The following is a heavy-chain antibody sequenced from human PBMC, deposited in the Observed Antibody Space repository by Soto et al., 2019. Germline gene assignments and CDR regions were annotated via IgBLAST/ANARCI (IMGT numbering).Heavy chain of an antibody. CDR2: TYDSGST. J-gene: IGHJ4*02. V-gene: IGHV4-31*03. CDR1: GGSIKSGSYY. Sequence: QVQLQESGPGLVKPSQTLSLTCTVSGGSIKSGSYYWSWIRQHPGKGLEWIGYTYDSGSTYYNSSLKSRLTISVDTSKNQFSLKLSSVTAADTAVYYCARGNRYCLGIACHHFDFWGQGTLVTVSS. CDR3: ARGNRYCLGIACHHFDF. D-gene: IGHD2-8*02.